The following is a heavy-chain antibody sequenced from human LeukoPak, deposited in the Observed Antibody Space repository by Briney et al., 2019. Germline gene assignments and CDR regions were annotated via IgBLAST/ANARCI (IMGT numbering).Heavy chain of an antibody. CDR3: AIMHGYYDGSGYWVQ. J-gene: IGHJ1*01. CDR2: ITPNADRT. D-gene: IGHD3-22*01. Sequence: AGGSLRLSRAASGFTFGSYGMSRVRQAPGKGLEWVSFITPNADRTSYADSVEGRFTISRDNPRNTLYMQMNSLRDEDTALYYCAIMHGYYDGSGYWVQWGQGTLVTVSS. CDR1: GFTFGSYG. V-gene: IGHV3-23*01.